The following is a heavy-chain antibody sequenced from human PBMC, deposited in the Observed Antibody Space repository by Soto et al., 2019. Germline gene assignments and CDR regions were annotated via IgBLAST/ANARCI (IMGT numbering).Heavy chain of an antibody. J-gene: IGHJ4*02. D-gene: IGHD7-27*01. V-gene: IGHV5-10-1*01. CDR2: IDPSDSYT. Sequence: GESLKISCKGSGYSFTSYWISLVRQMPGKGLEWMGRIDPSDSYTNYSPSFQGHVTISADKSISTAYLQWSSLKASDTAMYYCARHPWAPPPYYFDYWGQGTLVTVSS. CDR3: ARHPWAPPPYYFDY. CDR1: GYSFTSYW.